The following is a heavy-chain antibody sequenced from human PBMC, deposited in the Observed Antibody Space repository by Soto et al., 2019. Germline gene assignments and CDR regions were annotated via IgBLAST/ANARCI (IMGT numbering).Heavy chain of an antibody. J-gene: IGHJ4*02. V-gene: IGHV3-23*01. CDR1: GFTFSSYA. D-gene: IGHD5-18*01. CDR2: ISGSGGST. Sequence: GSLRLSCAASGFTFSSYAMSWVRQAPGKGLEWVSAISGSGGSTYYADSVKGRFTISRDNSKNTLYLQMNSLRAEDTAVYYCAKVLRGYSYGYYFDYWGQGTLITVSS. CDR3: AKVLRGYSYGYYFDY.